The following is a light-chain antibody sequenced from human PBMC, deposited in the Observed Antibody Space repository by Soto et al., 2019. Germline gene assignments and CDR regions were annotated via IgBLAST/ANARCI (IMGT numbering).Light chain of an antibody. Sequence: QSALTQPASVSGSPGQSITISCTGTSSDVGDDNHVPWYQQHPGKAPKLMIYEVSNRPSGVSNRFSGSKSGNTASLTISGLQAEDEPDYYCSSYTSSNTWVFGGGTKLTVL. CDR2: EVS. CDR3: SSYTSSNTWV. CDR1: SSDVGDDNH. J-gene: IGLJ3*02. V-gene: IGLV2-14*01.